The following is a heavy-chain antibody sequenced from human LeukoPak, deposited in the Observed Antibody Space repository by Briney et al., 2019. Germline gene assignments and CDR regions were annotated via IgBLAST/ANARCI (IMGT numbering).Heavy chain of an antibody. CDR1: GGSISSSY. D-gene: IGHD6-13*01. CDR2: IYYTGST. CDR3: ARVGLAAVDP. Sequence: SETLSLTCTVSGGSISSSYWSWIRQPPGKGLEWIGYIYYTGSTNYNPSLKSRVTISVDRSKNQFSLKLSSVTAADTAVYYCARVGLAAVDPWGQGTLVTVSS. J-gene: IGHJ5*02. V-gene: IGHV4-59*12.